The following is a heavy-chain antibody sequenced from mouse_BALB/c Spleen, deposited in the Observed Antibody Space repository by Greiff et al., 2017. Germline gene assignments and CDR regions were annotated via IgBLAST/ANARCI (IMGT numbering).Heavy chain of an antibody. V-gene: IGHV1-87*01. CDR1: GYTFTSYW. D-gene: IGHD1-3*01. CDR3: ARSITVAWFAY. J-gene: IGHJ3*01. CDR2: IYPGDGDT. Sequence: QVQLQQSGAELARPGASVKLSCKASGYTFTSYWMQWVKQRPGQGLEWIGAIYPGDGDTRYTQKFKGKATLTADKSSSTAYMQLSSLASEDSAVYYCARSITVAWFAYWGQGTLVTVSA.